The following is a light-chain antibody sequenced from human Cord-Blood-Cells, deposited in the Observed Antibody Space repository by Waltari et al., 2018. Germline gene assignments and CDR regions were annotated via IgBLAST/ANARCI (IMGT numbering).Light chain of an antibody. Sequence: EIVMTQSPATLSVSPGERATLSCRARQSVSSNLAWYQQKPGQPPRLLIYGASTRATGIPARFSGRGAGTECTLTISSLQSEDFAVYYCRQYNIWAPYTFGLGSKLGIK. CDR1: QSVSSN. V-gene: IGKV3-15*01. J-gene: IGKJ2*01. CDR2: GAS. CDR3: RQYNIWAPYT.